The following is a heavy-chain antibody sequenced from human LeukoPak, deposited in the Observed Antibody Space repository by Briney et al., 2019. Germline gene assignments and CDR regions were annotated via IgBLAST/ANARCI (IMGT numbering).Heavy chain of an antibody. Sequence: SETLSLTCTVSGGSISSYYWSWIRQPPGKGLEWIGYIYYSGSTNYNPSLKGRVTISVDTSKNRFSLKLSSVTAADTAVYYCARAMVRGADDYWGQGTLVTVSS. CDR3: ARAMVRGADDY. CDR1: GGSISSYY. CDR2: IYYSGST. V-gene: IGHV4-59*01. D-gene: IGHD3-10*01. J-gene: IGHJ4*02.